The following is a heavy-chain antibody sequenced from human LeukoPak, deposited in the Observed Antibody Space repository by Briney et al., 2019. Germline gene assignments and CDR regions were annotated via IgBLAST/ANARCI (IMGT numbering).Heavy chain of an antibody. CDR1: SGSISSGSYY. Sequence: SQTLSLTCTVSSGSISSGSYYWSWIRQPAGKGLEWIGHIFNSGSTNYNPSLKSRVTISVDTSKNQFSLKLSSVTAADTAVYYCAREVATGDAFDIWGQGTMVTVSS. D-gene: IGHD5-12*01. J-gene: IGHJ3*02. CDR2: IFNSGST. CDR3: AREVATGDAFDI. V-gene: IGHV4-61*09.